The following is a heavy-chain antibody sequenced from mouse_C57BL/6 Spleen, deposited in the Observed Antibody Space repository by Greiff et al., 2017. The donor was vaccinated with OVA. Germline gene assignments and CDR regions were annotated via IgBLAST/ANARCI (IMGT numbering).Heavy chain of an antibody. D-gene: IGHD1-1*01. J-gene: IGHJ1*03. CDR2: IDPSDSYT. Sequence: QVQLQQPGAELVKPGASVKLSCKASGYTFTSYWMQWVKQRPGQGLEWIGEIDPSDSYTNYNQKFKGKATLTVDTSSSTAYMQLSSLTSEDSAVYYGARGYYGSQYFDVWGTGTTVTVSS. V-gene: IGHV1-50*01. CDR1: GYTFTSYW. CDR3: ARGYYGSQYFDV.